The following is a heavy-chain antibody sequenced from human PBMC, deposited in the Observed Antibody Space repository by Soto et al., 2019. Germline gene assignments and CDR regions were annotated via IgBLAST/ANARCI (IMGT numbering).Heavy chain of an antibody. D-gene: IGHD5-12*01. CDR2: IIPIFGTA. CDR1: GGTFSSDA. CDR3: ARGRGYSGYDNFDY. J-gene: IGHJ4*02. V-gene: IGHV1-69*13. Sequence: SVKVSCKASGGTFSSDAISWVRQAPGQGLEWMGGIIPIFGTANYAQKFQGRVTITADESTSTAYMELSSLRSEDTAVYYCARGRGYSGYDNFDYWGQGTLVTVSS.